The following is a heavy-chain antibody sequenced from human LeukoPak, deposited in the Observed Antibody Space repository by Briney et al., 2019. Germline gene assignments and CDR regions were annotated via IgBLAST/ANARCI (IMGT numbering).Heavy chain of an antibody. CDR2: IYTSGST. Sequence: PSETLSLTCTVSGGSSRSYDWSWIRQPAGKGLEWIGRIYTSGSTNYNPLFKSRVTMSVDTSKNQFSLKLTSVTAADTAVYYCARATPYAFDIWGQGTMVTVSS. V-gene: IGHV4-4*07. D-gene: IGHD4-11*01. CDR1: GGSSRSYD. J-gene: IGHJ3*02. CDR3: ARATPYAFDI.